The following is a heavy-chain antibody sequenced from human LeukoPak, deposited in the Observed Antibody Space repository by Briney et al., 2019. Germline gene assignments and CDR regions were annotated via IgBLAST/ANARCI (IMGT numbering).Heavy chain of an antibody. CDR1: GFTVSSNY. CDR2: IYSGGNT. CDR3: AKKGYAGSGTYSYYFDY. J-gene: IGHJ4*02. Sequence: PGGSLRLSCAASGFTVSSNYMSWVRQAPGKGLEWVSVIYSGGNTYYADSVKGRFTISRDNSKNTLYLQMNSLRVEDTAVYYCAKKGYAGSGTYSYYFDYWGQGALVTVSS. V-gene: IGHV3-66*01. D-gene: IGHD3-10*01.